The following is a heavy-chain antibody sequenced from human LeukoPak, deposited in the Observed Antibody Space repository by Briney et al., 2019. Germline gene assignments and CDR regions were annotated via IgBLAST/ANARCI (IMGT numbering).Heavy chain of an antibody. CDR3: ARYPTIYYYYYMDV. J-gene: IGHJ6*03. Sequence: GGSLRLSCAASGFTFSSYEMNWVRQAPGKGLEWVSYISSSGSTIYYADSVKGRFTISRDNAKNSVYLQMNSLRAEDTAVYYCARYPTIYYYYYMDVWGKGTTVTISS. CDR1: GFTFSSYE. CDR2: ISSSGSTI. V-gene: IGHV3-48*03.